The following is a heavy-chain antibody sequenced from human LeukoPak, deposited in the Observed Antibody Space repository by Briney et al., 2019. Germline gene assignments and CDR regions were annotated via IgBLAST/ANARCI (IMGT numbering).Heavy chain of an antibody. Sequence: SETLSLTCTVSGGSISSHYWSWIRQPPGKGLEWIGYIYYSGSTNYNPSLKSRVTISADTSKNQFSLKLSSVTAADTAVYYCARVVVYRARRPRYYFDYWGQGTLVTVSS. CDR3: ARVVVYRARRPRYYFDY. CDR2: IYYSGST. D-gene: IGHD5/OR15-5a*01. V-gene: IGHV4-59*11. CDR1: GGSISSHY. J-gene: IGHJ4*02.